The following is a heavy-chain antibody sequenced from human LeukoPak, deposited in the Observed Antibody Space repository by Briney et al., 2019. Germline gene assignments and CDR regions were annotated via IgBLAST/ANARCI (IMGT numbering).Heavy chain of an antibody. J-gene: IGHJ4*02. Sequence: GGSLRLSCVASGFTFSRYWMNWVRQAPGKGLEWVANIKQDGSANHYVDSVKGRFAISRDNAKNSLYLQMNSLRAEDTAVYYCASHPLDNNAWLENWGQGTLVTVSS. CDR3: ASHPLDNNAWLEN. CDR2: IKQDGSAN. V-gene: IGHV3-7*01. D-gene: IGHD1-14*01. CDR1: GFTFSRYW.